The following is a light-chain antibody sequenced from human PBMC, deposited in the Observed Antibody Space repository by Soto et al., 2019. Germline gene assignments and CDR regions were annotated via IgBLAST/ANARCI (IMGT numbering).Light chain of an antibody. CDR3: QQRSNWPLT. CDR2: DAS. CDR1: QSVSSN. V-gene: IGKV3-11*01. J-gene: IGKJ5*01. Sequence: EIEMTQSPATLSVSPGEIATLSFSASQSVSSNLAWYQQKPGQAPRLLIYDASNRATGIPARFSGSGSGTDFTLTISSLEPEDFAVYYCQQRSNWPLTFGQGTRLEIK.